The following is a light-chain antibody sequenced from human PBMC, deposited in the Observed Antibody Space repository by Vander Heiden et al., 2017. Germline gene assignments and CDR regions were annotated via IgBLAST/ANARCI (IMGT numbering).Light chain of an antibody. Sequence: QAPLTQPASLSGSPRQSITISFTGTSSDIGSYNFVSWYQQHPGKAPKLMIYDVSDRPSGVSDRFSGSKSGNTASLTISGLQAEDEADYYCSSYTSSTTVVFGGGTTLTVL. J-gene: IGLJ3*02. CDR1: SSDIGSYNF. V-gene: IGLV2-14*03. CDR3: SSYTSSTTVV. CDR2: DVS.